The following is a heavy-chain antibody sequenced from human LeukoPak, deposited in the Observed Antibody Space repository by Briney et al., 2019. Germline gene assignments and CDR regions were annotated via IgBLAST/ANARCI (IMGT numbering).Heavy chain of an antibody. CDR1: GFTFDDYA. Sequence: GRSLRLSCAASGFTFDDYAMHWVRQAPGMGLEWVSGISWNSGSIGYADSVKGRFTISRDNAKNSLYLQMNSLRAEDTALYYCAKDGQTSGTFRWADYYYGMDVWGQGTTVTVSS. V-gene: IGHV3-9*01. J-gene: IGHJ6*02. D-gene: IGHD1-1*01. CDR2: ISWNSGSI. CDR3: AKDGQTSGTFRWADYYYGMDV.